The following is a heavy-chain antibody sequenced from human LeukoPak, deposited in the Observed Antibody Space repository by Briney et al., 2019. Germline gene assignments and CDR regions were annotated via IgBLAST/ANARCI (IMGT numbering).Heavy chain of an antibody. CDR2: VYRSGGT. CDR1: GDSISDKYW. V-gene: IGHV4-4*02. CDR3: GRHANGDSSAAFDL. J-gene: IGHJ3*01. D-gene: IGHD2-8*01. Sequence: SGTLSLTCAVSGDSISDKYWWRWVRQFPDKGLEWLGEVYRSGGTSYNPSLKSRVTVSIDYSKNQFSLNLRSVTAADTAVYYCGRHANGDSSAAFDLWGQGTMVFVSS.